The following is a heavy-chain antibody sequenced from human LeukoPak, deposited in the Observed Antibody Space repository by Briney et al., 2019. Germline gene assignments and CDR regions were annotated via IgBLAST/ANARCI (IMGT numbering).Heavy chain of an antibody. CDR1: GFTFSSSW. J-gene: IGHJ6*03. D-gene: IGHD6-13*01. CDR3: ASLRVGSSFGYQYYIDV. CDR2: INHSGST. V-gene: IGHV4-34*01. Sequence: GSLRLSCAASGFTFSSSWMSWIRQPPGKGLEWIGEINHSGSTNYNPSLKSRVTISVDTSKNQFSLKLSSVTAADTAVYYCASLRVGSSFGYQYYIDVWGKGTTVTVSS.